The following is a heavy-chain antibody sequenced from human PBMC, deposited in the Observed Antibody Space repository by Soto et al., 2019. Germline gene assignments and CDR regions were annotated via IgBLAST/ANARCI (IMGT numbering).Heavy chain of an antibody. CDR3: SRGGCIGGSCSQGRFDP. V-gene: IGHV3-30-3*01. D-gene: IGHD2-15*01. CDR2: ISYDGSNK. J-gene: IGHJ5*02. Sequence: QVQLVESGGGVVQPGRSLRLSCAASGFTFSSYAMHWVRQAPGKGLEWVAVISYDGSNKYYADSVKGRFTISRDNSKNSLYLQRNSLRAEDTAVYYCSRGGCIGGSCSQGRFDPWGQGTLVTVSS. CDR1: GFTFSSYA.